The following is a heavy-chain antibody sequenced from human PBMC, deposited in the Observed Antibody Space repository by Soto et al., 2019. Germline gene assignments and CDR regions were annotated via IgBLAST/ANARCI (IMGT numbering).Heavy chain of an antibody. V-gene: IGHV1-18*01. D-gene: IGHD2-2*01. CDR3: ARGTGDFAY. J-gene: IGHJ4*02. Sequence: QVQLVQSAAEVKKPGASVKVSCKASGYTFCTFAITWVRQAPGQGLEWMGYITTYSGNTYYAQKLQGRVTMTTDTSTSTAYMELRSLRSDDTAVYFCARGTGDFAYWGQGTLVIVSS. CDR2: ITTYSGNT. CDR1: GYTFCTFA.